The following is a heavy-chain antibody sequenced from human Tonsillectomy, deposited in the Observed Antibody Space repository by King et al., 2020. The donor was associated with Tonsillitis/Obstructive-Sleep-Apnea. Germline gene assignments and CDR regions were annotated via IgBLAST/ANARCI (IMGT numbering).Heavy chain of an antibody. D-gene: IGHD6-25*01. V-gene: IGHV1-18*01. CDR2: ISAYNGNT. CDR1: GYTFTSYG. Sequence: QLVQSGAEVKKPGASVKVSCKASGYTFTSYGISWVRQAPGQGLEWMGWISAYNGNTNYAQKLQGRVTMTTDTSTSTAYMELRSLRSDDTAVYYCARLVGPNTQEYSSGNWYFDLWGRGTLVTVSS. CDR3: ARLVGPNTQEYSSGNWYFDL. J-gene: IGHJ2*01.